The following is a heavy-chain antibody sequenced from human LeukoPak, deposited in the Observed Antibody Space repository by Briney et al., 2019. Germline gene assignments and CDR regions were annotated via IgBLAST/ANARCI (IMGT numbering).Heavy chain of an antibody. D-gene: IGHD3-22*01. CDR3: ARDYYDRFGYWAFDY. J-gene: IGHJ4*02. V-gene: IGHV1-2*02. CDR2: INPNTGGT. CDR1: GYTFTTYY. Sequence: ASVTLSFTASGYTFTTYYTHWVRQAPGQGLEWMGWINPNTGGTSYAQKSQGRVTMSRDTSISTAYMELSRLSSDDTAVYYCARDYYDRFGYWAFDYWGQGTLVTVSS.